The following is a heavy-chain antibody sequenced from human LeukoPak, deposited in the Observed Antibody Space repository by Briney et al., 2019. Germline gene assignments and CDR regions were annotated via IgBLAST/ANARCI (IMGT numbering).Heavy chain of an antibody. D-gene: IGHD3-22*01. Sequence: KPSETLSLTCAVYGGSFSGYYWSWIRQPPGKGLEWIGEINHSGSTNYNPSLKSRVTISVDTSKNQFSLKLSSVTAADTAVYYCAKRGTYYYDSSGYHWGQGTLVTVSS. CDR3: AKRGTYYYDSSGYH. V-gene: IGHV4-34*01. J-gene: IGHJ4*02. CDR2: INHSGST. CDR1: GGSFSGYY.